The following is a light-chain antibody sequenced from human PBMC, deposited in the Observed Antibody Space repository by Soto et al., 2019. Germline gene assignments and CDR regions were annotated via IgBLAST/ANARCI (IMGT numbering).Light chain of an antibody. Sequence: EIVMTQSPATLSVSPGERATLSCRASQSVSSNLAWYQQKPGQAPRLLTYGASTRATGIPARFSGSGGATDFTLTISRLEPEDFAVYYCQQYGSSSWTFGQGTKVDIK. CDR3: QQYGSSSWT. CDR2: GAS. J-gene: IGKJ1*01. CDR1: QSVSSN. V-gene: IGKV3-15*01.